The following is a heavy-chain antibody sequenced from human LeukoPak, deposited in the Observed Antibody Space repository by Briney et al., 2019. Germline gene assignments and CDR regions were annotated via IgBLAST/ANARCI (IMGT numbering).Heavy chain of an antibody. V-gene: IGHV3-30*03. CDR1: GFSFSSHG. Sequence: GGSLRLSCAGSGFSFSSHGMNWVRQAPGKGLEWVAGISSDGSGTYYADSVKGRFTISRDNSKNTLYLQMDSLRTEDTAVYYCARETGSSGFAGYFAYWGQGTLVTVSS. J-gene: IGHJ4*02. CDR2: ISSDGSGT. D-gene: IGHD3-22*01. CDR3: ARETGSSGFAGYFAY.